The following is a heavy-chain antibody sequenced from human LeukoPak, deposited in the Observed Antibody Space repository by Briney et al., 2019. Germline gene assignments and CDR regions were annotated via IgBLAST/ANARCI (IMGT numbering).Heavy chain of an antibody. V-gene: IGHV4-39*01. Sequence: PSETLSLTCTVSGGSISSSSYYWGWIRQPPGKGLEWIGSIYYSGSTYYNPSLKSRVTISVDTSKNQFSLKLSSVTAADTAVYYCARGLNVYCSGGSCYGSWFDPWGQGTLVTVSS. CDR2: IYYSGST. J-gene: IGHJ5*02. CDR1: GGSISSSSYY. D-gene: IGHD2-15*01. CDR3: ARGLNVYCSGGSCYGSWFDP.